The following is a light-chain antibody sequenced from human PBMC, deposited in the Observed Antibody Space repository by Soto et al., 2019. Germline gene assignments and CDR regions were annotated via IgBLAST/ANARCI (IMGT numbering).Light chain of an antibody. Sequence: DIVLTQSPATLSLSPGERATLSCRASQSVSSYLAWYQQKPGQAPRLLIDDASNRATGIPARFSGSGSGTDFTLTISILEPEEFAVYYCQQRSNWLTFGGGTKVEIK. V-gene: IGKV3-11*01. CDR2: DAS. CDR1: QSVSSY. J-gene: IGKJ4*01. CDR3: QQRSNWLT.